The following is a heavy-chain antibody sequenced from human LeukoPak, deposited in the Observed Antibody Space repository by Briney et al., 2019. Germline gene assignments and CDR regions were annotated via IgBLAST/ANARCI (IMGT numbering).Heavy chain of an antibody. J-gene: IGHJ4*02. Sequence: GGSLRLSCAVSGFTFSSYWMHWVRQAPGKGLVWVSRINSDGSSTNYGDSVKGRFTISRDNAKSTLYLQMDSLRAEDTAVYYCATGTMYSGTFLLDYWGQGTLVTVSS. CDR2: INSDGSST. D-gene: IGHD1-26*01. V-gene: IGHV3-74*01. CDR1: GFTFSSYW. CDR3: ATGTMYSGTFLLDY.